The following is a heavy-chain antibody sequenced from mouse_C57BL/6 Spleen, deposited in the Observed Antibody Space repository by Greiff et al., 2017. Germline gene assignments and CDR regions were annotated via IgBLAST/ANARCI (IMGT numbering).Heavy chain of an antibody. J-gene: IGHJ4*01. CDR2: INPSSGYT. V-gene: IGHV1-4*01. D-gene: IGHD1-1*01. Sequence: QVHVKQPGAELVRPGASVKMSCKASGYTFTSYTMHWVKQRPGQGLEWIGDINPSSGYTKYNQKFKDKATLTADKSSSTAYMQQSSLTSEDSAVYYCARCPVVADYYAMDYWGKGTSVTVSS. CDR1: GYTFTSYT. CDR3: ARCPVVADYYAMDY.